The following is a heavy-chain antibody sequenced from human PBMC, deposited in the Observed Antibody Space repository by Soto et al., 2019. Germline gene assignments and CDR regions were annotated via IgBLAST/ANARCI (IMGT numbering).Heavy chain of an antibody. CDR2: IYYSGST. J-gene: IGHJ5*02. CDR1: GGSISSSSYY. Sequence: SETLSLTCTVSGGSISSSSYYWGWIRQPPGKGLEWIGSIYYSGSTYYNPSLKSRVTISVDTSKNQFSLKLSSVTAADTAVYYCARHSRYSSSWYMGDNWFDPWGQGTLVTVSS. D-gene: IGHD6-13*01. CDR3: ARHSRYSSSWYMGDNWFDP. V-gene: IGHV4-39*01.